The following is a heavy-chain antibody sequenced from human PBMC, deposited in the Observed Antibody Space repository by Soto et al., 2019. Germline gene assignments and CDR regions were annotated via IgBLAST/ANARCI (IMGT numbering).Heavy chain of an antibody. CDR3: ARDMYSSDYFVKWFEP. CDR1: GFSFSSYA. J-gene: IGHJ5*02. D-gene: IGHD6-19*01. CDR2: ISHDGINK. Sequence: QVRLVESGGGGVQPGRSLSLSCTASGFSFSSYAMYWFRQPPGKGLEGVAVISHDGINKHYADSVKGRVTVSRDNSNHSLDLQLNSLRGEDTAMYYCARDMYSSDYFVKWFEPWGQGTLVTVSS. V-gene: IGHV3-30*04.